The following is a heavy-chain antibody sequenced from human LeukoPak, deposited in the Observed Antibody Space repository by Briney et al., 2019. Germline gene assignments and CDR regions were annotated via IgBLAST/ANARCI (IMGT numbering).Heavy chain of an antibody. V-gene: IGHV4-61*02. J-gene: IGHJ4*02. CDR3: ARSGLTYYYDSSGYYYLGY. CDR2: IYTSGST. D-gene: IGHD3-22*01. CDR1: GGSISSGSYY. Sequence: TSQTLSLTCTVSGGSISSGSYYWSWIRQPAGKGLEWIGRIYTSGSTNYNPSLKSRVTISVDTSKNQFSLKLSSVTAADTAIYYCARSGLTYYYDSSGYYYLGYWGQGTLVTVSS.